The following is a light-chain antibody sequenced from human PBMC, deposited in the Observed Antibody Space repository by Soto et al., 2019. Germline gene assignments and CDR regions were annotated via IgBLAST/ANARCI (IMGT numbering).Light chain of an antibody. CDR1: SSDVGSYNL. CDR2: EGN. Sequence: QSALTQPASVSGSPGQSITISCTGTSSDVGSYNLVSWYQQHPGKAPKLMIYEGNKRPSGVSNRFSGSKSGNTASLTLSGLQAEDEADYYCCSYAGSSTYVFGTGTKVTVL. J-gene: IGLJ1*01. CDR3: CSYAGSSTYV. V-gene: IGLV2-23*01.